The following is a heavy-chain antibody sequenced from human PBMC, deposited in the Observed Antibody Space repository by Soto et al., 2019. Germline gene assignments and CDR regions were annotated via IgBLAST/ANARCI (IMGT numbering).Heavy chain of an antibody. V-gene: IGHV4-31*03. CDR2: IYYSGST. D-gene: IGHD4-17*01. CDR3: ARGLSVTLFDN. J-gene: IGHJ4*02. Sequence: QVQLQESGPGLVKPSQTLSLTCTVSGGSISTGGYYWTWIRQHPGKGLEWIGYIYYSGSTYYNPSLKSRVTISVDTSKNQFSLKLSAVTAPYTAVYYCARGLSVTLFDNRGQGTLVTVSS. CDR1: GGSISTGGYY.